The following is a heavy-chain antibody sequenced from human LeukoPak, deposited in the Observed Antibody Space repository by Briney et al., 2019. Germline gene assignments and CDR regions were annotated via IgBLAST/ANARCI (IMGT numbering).Heavy chain of an antibody. CDR3: ARVGFLYYFDY. J-gene: IGHJ4*02. CDR2: IKQDGSEK. CDR1: GFTYSSYA. V-gene: IGHV3-7*01. Sequence: GGSLRLSCAASGFTYSSYAMHWVRQAPGKGLEWVANIKQDGSEKYYVDSVKGRFTNSRDNAKNSLYLQMNSLRAEDTAVYYCARVGFLYYFDYWGQGTLVTVSS.